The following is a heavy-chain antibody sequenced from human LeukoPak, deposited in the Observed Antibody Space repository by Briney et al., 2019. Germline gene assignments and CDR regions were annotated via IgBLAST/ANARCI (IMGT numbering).Heavy chain of an antibody. J-gene: IGHJ4*02. V-gene: IGHV3-33*08. D-gene: IGHD1-1*01. Sequence: GGSLRLSCAASGFTFSTRWMSWVRQAPGKGLEWVAFIWFDGSNKHYADSVKGRFTISRDNSEDTLYLQMNSLRAEDTAVYYCVRDPSGSGFAFDSWGQGALVTVSS. CDR3: VRDPSGSGFAFDS. CDR2: IWFDGSNK. CDR1: GFTFSTRW.